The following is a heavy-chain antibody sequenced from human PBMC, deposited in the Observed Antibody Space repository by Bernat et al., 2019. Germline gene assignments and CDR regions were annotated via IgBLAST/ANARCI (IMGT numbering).Heavy chain of an antibody. CDR1: GDTVSSNSAA. Sequence: QVQLQQSGPGLVKPSQTLSLTCAISGDTVSSNSAAWNWIRQSPSRGLEWLGRTYYRSKWYYDYAVSEKHQITNHPETPKSHFSLQLGSVPPGDPAFYSCTRGVRGGGGGFDYWGQGTLVTVSS. J-gene: IGHJ4*02. V-gene: IGHV6-1*01. CDR2: TYYRSKWYY. D-gene: IGHD3-16*01. CDR3: TRGVRGGGGGFDY.